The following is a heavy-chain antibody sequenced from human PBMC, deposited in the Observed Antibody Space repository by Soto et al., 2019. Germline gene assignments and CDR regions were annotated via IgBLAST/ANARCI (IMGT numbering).Heavy chain of an antibody. V-gene: IGHV1-18*01. CDR2: ISTFNGET. J-gene: IGHJ5*02. Sequence: ASVKVSCKASGYTFNTYGISWVRQAPGQGLEWMGWISTFNGETRYAQKFQARVTVTTDTSTTTGYMELRSLRSDDTAMYYCARHPHLTDWFDPWGQGTLVTVSS. CDR1: GYTFNTYG. CDR3: ARHPHLTDWFDP.